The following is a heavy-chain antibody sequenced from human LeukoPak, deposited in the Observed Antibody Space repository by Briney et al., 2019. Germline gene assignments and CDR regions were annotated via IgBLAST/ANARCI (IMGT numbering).Heavy chain of an antibody. J-gene: IGHJ4*02. Sequence: ASVKVSCKASGYTFTSYDINWVRQATGQGLEWMGWINPNNGGTNYVQKFQGWVTMTRDTSISTAYMELSRLRSNDTAVYYCARDRHSGNYYLDYWGQGTLVTVSS. CDR3: ARDRHSGNYYLDY. V-gene: IGHV1-2*04. CDR2: INPNNGGT. CDR1: GYTFTSYD. D-gene: IGHD1-26*01.